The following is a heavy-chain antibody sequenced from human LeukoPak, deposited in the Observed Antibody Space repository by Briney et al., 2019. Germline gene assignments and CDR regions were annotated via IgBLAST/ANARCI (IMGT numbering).Heavy chain of an antibody. CDR2: IKQDGSDK. CDR1: GFTFSNYW. Sequence: PGGSLRLSCAASGFTFSNYWMTWVRQAPGKGLEWVANIKQDGSDKNYVDSVKGRFTISRDNAKNSLYLQMNSLRAEDTAVYYCVRDFGEFSWGQGTLVTVSS. D-gene: IGHD3-10*01. CDR3: VRDFGEFS. V-gene: IGHV3-7*04. J-gene: IGHJ5*02.